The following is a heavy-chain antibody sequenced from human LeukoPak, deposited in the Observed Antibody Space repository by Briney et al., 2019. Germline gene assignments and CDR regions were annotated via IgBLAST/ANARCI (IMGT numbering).Heavy chain of an antibody. V-gene: IGHV3-21*01. J-gene: IGHJ6*02. CDR2: ISSSSSYI. CDR1: GFTFSSYS. D-gene: IGHD5-12*01. CDR3: ARWGYSGYDPIVYYYYGMDV. Sequence: GGSLRLSCAASGFTFSSYSMKWVRQAPGKGLEWVSSISSSSSYIYYADSVKGRFTISRDNAKNSLYLQMNSLRAEDTAVYYCARWGYSGYDPIVYYYYGMDVWGQGTTVTVSS.